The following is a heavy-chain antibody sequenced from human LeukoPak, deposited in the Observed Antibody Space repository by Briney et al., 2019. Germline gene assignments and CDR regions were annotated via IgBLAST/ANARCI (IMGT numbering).Heavy chain of an antibody. CDR3: AKDGCGGDCYFDY. J-gene: IGHJ4*02. V-gene: IGHV3-30*02. CDR1: GFTFSSYG. CDR2: IRYDGSNK. Sequence: GGSLRLSCAASGFTFSSYGMHWVRQTPGKGLEWVTFIRYDGSNKYYADSVKGRFTISRDNSKNTLYLQMNSLRAEDTAVYYCAKDGCGGDCYFDYWSQGTLVTVSS. D-gene: IGHD2-21*02.